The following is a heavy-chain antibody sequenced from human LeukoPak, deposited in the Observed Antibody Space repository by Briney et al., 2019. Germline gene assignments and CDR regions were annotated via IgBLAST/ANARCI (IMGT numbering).Heavy chain of an antibody. J-gene: IGHJ4*02. Sequence: PGGSLRLSCKGSGFSSGSYTLTWIRQAPGKGLECVSSIDTSSGLIYYADSVKGRFTSSRDNANNSVYLQMNSLTVEDTAVYFCARDYSSGWFGKGAYWGQGTLVVVSS. D-gene: IGHD6-19*01. CDR3: ARDYSSGWFGKGAY. V-gene: IGHV3-21*01. CDR2: IDTSSGLI. CDR1: GFSSGSYT.